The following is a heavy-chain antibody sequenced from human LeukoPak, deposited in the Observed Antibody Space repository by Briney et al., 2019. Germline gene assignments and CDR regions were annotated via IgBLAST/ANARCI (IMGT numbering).Heavy chain of an antibody. Sequence: SETLSLTCVAYDGSFSTSFWSWIRQPPGEGLEWIGEIQPSGSTKYNPSLKSRVTVSADTSKNEVSLRLSSVTAADTACYYCTKGSVSSTTRWFDPWGQGTLVTVSS. J-gene: IGHJ5*02. V-gene: IGHV4-34*01. CDR1: DGSFSTSF. CDR2: IQPSGST. D-gene: IGHD2-2*01. CDR3: TKGSVSSTTRWFDP.